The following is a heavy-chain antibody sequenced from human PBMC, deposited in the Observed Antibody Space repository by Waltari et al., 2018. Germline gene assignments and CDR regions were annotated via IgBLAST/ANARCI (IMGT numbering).Heavy chain of an antibody. Sequence: QVQLQESGPGLVKPSQTLSLTCPVSGGSISSGSYYWSWIRQPAGKGLEWIGRIYTSGSTNYNPSLKSRVTISVDTSKNQFSLKLSSVTAADTAVYYCATRSSWYGGAFDIWGQGTMVTVSS. CDR1: GGSISSGSYY. D-gene: IGHD6-13*01. CDR2: IYTSGST. CDR3: ATRSSWYGGAFDI. V-gene: IGHV4-61*02. J-gene: IGHJ3*02.